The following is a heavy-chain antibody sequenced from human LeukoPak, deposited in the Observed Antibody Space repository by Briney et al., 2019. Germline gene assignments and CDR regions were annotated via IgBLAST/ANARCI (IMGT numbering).Heavy chain of an antibody. D-gene: IGHD3-3*01. CDR1: GYTFTSYG. CDR2: ISAYNGNT. CDR3: ARAATYYDFWSGYRYYYYGMDV. J-gene: IGHJ6*02. Sequence: ASVKVSCKASGYTFTSYGISWVRQAPGQGLEWMGWISAYNGNTNYAQKLQGRVTMTRNTSISTAYMELSSLRSEDTAVYYCARAATYYDFWSGYRYYYYGMDVWGQGTTVTVSS. V-gene: IGHV1-18*01.